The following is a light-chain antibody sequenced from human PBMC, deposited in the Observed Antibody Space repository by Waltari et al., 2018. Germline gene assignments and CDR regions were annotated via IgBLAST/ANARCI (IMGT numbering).Light chain of an antibody. CDR1: QGISSA. Sequence: AIQLTQSQSSLSASVGDRVTITCRASQGISSALAWYQQKPGKAPKLLIYDASSLESGVPSRFSGSGSGTDFTLTISSLQPEDFATYYCQQFNNYLTLTFGGGTKVEIK. J-gene: IGKJ4*01. V-gene: IGKV1D-13*01. CDR3: QQFNNYLTLT. CDR2: DAS.